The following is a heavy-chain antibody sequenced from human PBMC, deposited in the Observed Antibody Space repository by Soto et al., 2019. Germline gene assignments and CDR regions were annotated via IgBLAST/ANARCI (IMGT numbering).Heavy chain of an antibody. CDR2: ISGSGGST. Sequence: EVQLLESGGGLVQPGGSLRLSCAASGFTFSSYAMSWVRQAPGKGLEWVSAISGSGGSTYYADSVKGRFTISRDNSKNTLYLQMNSLRAEDTAVYYCAKAADYYDSSGYPYHYYFDYWGQGTLVTVSS. CDR1: GFTFSSYA. D-gene: IGHD3-22*01. V-gene: IGHV3-23*01. J-gene: IGHJ4*02. CDR3: AKAADYYDSSGYPYHYYFDY.